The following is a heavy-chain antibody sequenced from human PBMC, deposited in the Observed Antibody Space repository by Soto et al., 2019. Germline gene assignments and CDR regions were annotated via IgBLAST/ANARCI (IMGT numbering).Heavy chain of an antibody. CDR2: IYPGDSDT. CDR1: GYSFTSYW. D-gene: IGHD2-2*01. V-gene: IGHV5-51*03. J-gene: IGHJ4*02. CDR3: ARLRGPGPVPAAMYFDY. Sequence: RQRESLKISCKGSGYSFTSYWIGWVRQMPGKGLEWMGIIYPGDSDTRYSPSFQGQVTISAVKSISTAYLQWSSLKASDTAMYYCARLRGPGPVPAAMYFDYWGQGTLVTVSS.